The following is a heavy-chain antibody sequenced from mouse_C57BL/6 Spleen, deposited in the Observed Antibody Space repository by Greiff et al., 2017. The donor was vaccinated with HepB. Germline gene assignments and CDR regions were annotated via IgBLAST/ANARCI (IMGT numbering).Heavy chain of an antibody. CDR2: IDPSDSET. D-gene: IGHD1-1*01. J-gene: IGHJ4*01. Sequence: QVQLQQPGAELVRPGSSVKLSCKASGYTFTSYWMHWVKQRPIQGLEWIGNIDPSDSETHYNQKFKDKATLTVDKSSSTAYMQRSSLTSEDSAGYYCARGGLRRDYAMDYWGQGTSVTVSS. V-gene: IGHV1-52*01. CDR3: ARGGLRRDYAMDY. CDR1: GYTFTSYW.